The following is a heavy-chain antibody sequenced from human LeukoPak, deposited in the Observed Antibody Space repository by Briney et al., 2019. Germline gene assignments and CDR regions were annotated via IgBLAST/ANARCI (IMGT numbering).Heavy chain of an antibody. D-gene: IGHD3-22*01. CDR3: ARDLGQYYDTSDNWFDP. Sequence: GGSLRVSCAASGFTFSNYWMHWVPPAPGKGLGWVSRINSDGINTNYADSLKGRFTISRDNAKNTLNLQMNSLRAEDTAVYYCARDLGQYYDTSDNWFDPWGQGTLVTVSS. CDR1: GFTFSNYW. J-gene: IGHJ5*02. V-gene: IGHV3-74*01. CDR2: INSDGINT.